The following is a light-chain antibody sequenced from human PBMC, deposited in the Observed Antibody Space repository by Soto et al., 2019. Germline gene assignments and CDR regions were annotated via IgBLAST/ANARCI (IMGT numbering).Light chain of an antibody. J-gene: IGLJ3*02. CDR1: SSDVGGYNY. V-gene: IGLV2-8*01. Sequence: QSALTQPPSASGSPGQSVTISCTGTSSDVGGYNYVSWYQQHPGKAPKLMIYEVSKRPSGVPDRFSGSKSGNTASLTVSGLQAEDEADYYCQSFGGSLSGWVFGGGTKLTVL. CDR3: QSFGGSLSGWV. CDR2: EVS.